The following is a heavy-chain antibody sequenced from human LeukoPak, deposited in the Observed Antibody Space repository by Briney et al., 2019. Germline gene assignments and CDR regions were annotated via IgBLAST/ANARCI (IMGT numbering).Heavy chain of an antibody. J-gene: IGHJ4*02. V-gene: IGHV3-30*04. CDR3: ARAAPGYFDY. Sequence: GGSLRLSCAASGFTFSSYAMHWVRQAPGKGLEWVAVISYDGSNKYYADSVKGRFTISGDNSKNTLYLQMNSLRAEDTAVYYCARAAPGYFDYWGQGTLVTVSS. CDR1: GFTFSSYA. CDR2: ISYDGSNK.